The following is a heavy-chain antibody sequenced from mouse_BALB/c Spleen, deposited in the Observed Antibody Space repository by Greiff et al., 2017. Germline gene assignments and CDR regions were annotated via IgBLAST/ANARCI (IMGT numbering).Heavy chain of an antibody. D-gene: IGHD2-3*01. J-gene: IGHJ2*01. V-gene: IGHV3-8*02. CDR3: ARTPSVYDGYYGGFDY. Sequence: EVKLEESGPSLVKPSQTLSLTCSVTGDSITSGYWNWIRKFPGNKLEYMGYISYSGSTYYNPSLKSRISITRDTSKNQYYLQLNSVTTEDTATYYCARTPSVYDGYYGGFDYWGQGTTLTVSS. CDR2: ISYSGST. CDR1: GDSITSGY.